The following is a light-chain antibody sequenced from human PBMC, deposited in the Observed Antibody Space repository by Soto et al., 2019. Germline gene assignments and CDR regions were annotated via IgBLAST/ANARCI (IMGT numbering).Light chain of an antibody. CDR1: SSDVGGYTY. V-gene: IGLV2-14*03. CDR2: DVS. CDR3: SSYTSTSTYV. J-gene: IGLJ1*01. Sequence: QSALTQPASVSGSPGQSIAISCTGTSSDVGGYTYVSWFQQHPGIAPKLIIYDVSHRSSGVSDRFSGSKSGNTASLTISWLQAEDEADYYCSSYTSTSTYVFGTGTKLTVL.